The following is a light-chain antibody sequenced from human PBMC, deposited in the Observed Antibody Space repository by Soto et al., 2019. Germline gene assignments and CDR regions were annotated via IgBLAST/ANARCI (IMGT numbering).Light chain of an antibody. CDR2: AAS. Sequence: DIQMIQSPPSLSASVGDRVTITCRASQSISTYLNWYQQKPGKAPNLLIYAASSLQSGVPSRFSGSGSGTVFTLTISSLQPEDFATYYCQQAFGTPRTFGQGTKVEIK. CDR1: QSISTY. CDR3: QQAFGTPRT. J-gene: IGKJ1*01. V-gene: IGKV1-39*01.